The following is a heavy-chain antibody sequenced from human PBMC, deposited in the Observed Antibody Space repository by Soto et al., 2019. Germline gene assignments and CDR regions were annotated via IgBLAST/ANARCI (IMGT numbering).Heavy chain of an antibody. CDR3: ARVIVVVVAATRFFDY. V-gene: IGHV3-23*01. J-gene: IGHJ4*02. Sequence: PGGSLRLXCAASGFTFSSYAMSWVRQAPGKGLEWVSAISGSGGSTYYADSVKGRFTISRDNSKNTLYLQMNSLRAEDTAVYYCARVIVVVVAATRFFDYWGQGTLVTVSS. CDR1: GFTFSSYA. CDR2: ISGSGGST. D-gene: IGHD2-15*01.